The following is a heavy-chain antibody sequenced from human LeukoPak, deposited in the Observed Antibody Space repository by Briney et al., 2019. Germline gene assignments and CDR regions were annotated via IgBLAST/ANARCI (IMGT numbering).Heavy chain of an antibody. D-gene: IGHD1-26*01. V-gene: IGHV3-7*04. J-gene: IGHJ5*01. CDR2: IKEDGSEK. CDR1: EFTFSSYW. CDR3: ARDCVIVGAPCYDS. Sequence: GGSLILSCAASEFTFSSYWMSWVRQAPGKGLEWVANIKEDGSEKIYVDSVKGRFTISRDNAKNSLYLQMNSLRAEDTAVYYCARDCVIVGAPCYDSWGQGTLVTVSS.